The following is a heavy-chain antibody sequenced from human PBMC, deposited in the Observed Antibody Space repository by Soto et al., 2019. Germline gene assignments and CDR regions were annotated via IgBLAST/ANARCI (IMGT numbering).Heavy chain of an antibody. CDR1: GGTFSSYA. CDR3: ARVLRFLEWLADYGMDV. Sequence: RASVKVSCKASGGTFSSYAISWVRQAPGQGLEWMGGIIPIFGTANYAQKFQGRVTITADESTSTAYMELSSLRSEDTAVYYCARVLRFLEWLADYGMDVWGQGTTVTVS. D-gene: IGHD3-3*01. CDR2: IIPIFGTA. J-gene: IGHJ6*02. V-gene: IGHV1-69*13.